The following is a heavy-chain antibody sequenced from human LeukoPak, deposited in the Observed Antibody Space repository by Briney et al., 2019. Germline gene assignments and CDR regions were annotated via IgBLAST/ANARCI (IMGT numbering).Heavy chain of an antibody. D-gene: IGHD3-10*01. CDR1: GFTLSSYS. Sequence: PGGSLRLSCAASGFTLSSYSMNWVRQAPGKGLEWVSSISSSSSYIYYADSVKGRFTISRDNAKNSLYLQMNSLRAEDTAVYYCARVPNMVRGVVYYFDYWGQGTLVTVSS. J-gene: IGHJ4*02. CDR3: ARVPNMVRGVVYYFDY. V-gene: IGHV3-21*01. CDR2: ISSSSSYI.